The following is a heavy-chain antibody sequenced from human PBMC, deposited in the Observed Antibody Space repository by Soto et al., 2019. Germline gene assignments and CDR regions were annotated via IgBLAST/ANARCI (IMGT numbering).Heavy chain of an antibody. CDR2: IYYSGST. J-gene: IGHJ4*02. Sequence: QLQLQESGPGLVKPSETLSLTCTVSGGSISRSSYYWGWIRQPPGKGLEWIGSIYYSGSTYYNPSLKSRVTTSGDTPKTQFSLKLSSVTAADTAVYYCATLWFGEADYWGQGTLVTVSS. CDR3: ATLWFGEADY. D-gene: IGHD3-10*01. V-gene: IGHV4-39*01. CDR1: GGSISRSSYY.